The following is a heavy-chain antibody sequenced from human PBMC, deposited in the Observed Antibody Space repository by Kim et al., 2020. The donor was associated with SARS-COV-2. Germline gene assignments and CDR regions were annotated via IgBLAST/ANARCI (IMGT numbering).Heavy chain of an antibody. Sequence: SETLSLTCAAYGGSFSGYYWSWIRQPPGKGLEWIGEINHSGSTNYNPSLKSRVTISVDTSKNQFSLKLSSVTAADTAVYYCARDEVGATRGVFDYWGQGTLVTVSS. J-gene: IGHJ4*02. CDR3: ARDEVGATRGVFDY. D-gene: IGHD1-26*01. CDR1: GGSFSGYY. V-gene: IGHV4-34*01. CDR2: INHSGST.